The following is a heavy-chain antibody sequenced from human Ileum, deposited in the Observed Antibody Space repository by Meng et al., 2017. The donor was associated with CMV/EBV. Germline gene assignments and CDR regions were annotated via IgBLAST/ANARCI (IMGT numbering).Heavy chain of an antibody. CDR1: GYSFTSYW. Sequence: KVSCKGSGYSFTSYWIGWVRQMPGKGLEWMGIIYPGDSDTRYSPSFQGQVTISADKSISTAYLQWSSLKASDTAMYYCARHHCSSTSCDLLDHWGQGTLVTVSS. J-gene: IGHJ4*02. D-gene: IGHD2-2*01. CDR3: ARHHCSSTSCDLLDH. V-gene: IGHV5-51*01. CDR2: IYPGDSDT.